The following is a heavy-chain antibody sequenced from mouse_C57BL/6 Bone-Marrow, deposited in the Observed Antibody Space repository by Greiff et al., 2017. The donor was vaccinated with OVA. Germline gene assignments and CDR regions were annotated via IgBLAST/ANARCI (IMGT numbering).Heavy chain of an antibody. CDR3: ARSRIYYDYDGVDY. V-gene: IGHV1-82*01. CDR2: IYPGDGDT. CDR1: GYAFSSSW. J-gene: IGHJ2*01. D-gene: IGHD2-4*01. Sequence: VKLVESGPELVKPGASVKISCKASGYAFSSSWMNWVKQRPGKGLEWIGRIYPGDGDTNYNGKFKGKATLTADKSSSTAYMQLSSLTSEDSAVYFCARSRIYYDYDGVDYWGQGTTLTVSS.